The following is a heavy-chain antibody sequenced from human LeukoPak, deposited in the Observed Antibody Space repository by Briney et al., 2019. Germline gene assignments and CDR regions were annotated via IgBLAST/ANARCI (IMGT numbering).Heavy chain of an antibody. CDR3: AGDRMALGDY. CDR1: GFTFSSHW. J-gene: IGHJ4*02. Sequence: PGGSLRLSCAASGFTFSSHWMHWVRQAPGRGLVWVSRINSDGSITSYADSVKGRFTISRDNAKNTLYLQMNSLRAEDTAVYYCAGDRMALGDYWGQGTLVTVSS. D-gene: IGHD7-27*01. V-gene: IGHV3-74*01. CDR2: INSDGSIT.